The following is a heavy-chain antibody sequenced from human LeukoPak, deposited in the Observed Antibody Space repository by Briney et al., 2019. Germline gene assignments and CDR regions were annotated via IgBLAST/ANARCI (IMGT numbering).Heavy chain of an antibody. J-gene: IGHJ6*02. CDR1: GFTFGDYA. D-gene: IGHD6-13*01. CDR3: TRGPAAHSSSWNGMDV. V-gene: IGHV3-49*04. Sequence: GRSLRLSCTASGFTFGDYAMSWVRQAPGKGLEWVGFIRSKAYGGTTEYAASVKGRFTISRDDSKSIAHLQMNSLKTEDTAVYYCTRGPAAHSSSWNGMDVWGQGTTVTVSS. CDR2: IRSKAYGGTT.